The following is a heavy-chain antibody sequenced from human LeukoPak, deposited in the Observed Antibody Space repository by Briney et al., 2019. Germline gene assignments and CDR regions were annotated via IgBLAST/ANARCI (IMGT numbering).Heavy chain of an antibody. D-gene: IGHD3-22*01. V-gene: IGHV1-8*01. J-gene: IGHJ6*02. CDR2: MNPNSGNT. CDR3: ARMAGSGYYYYYYGMDV. CDR1: GYTFTSYD. Sequence: ASVKVSCKASGYTFTSYDINWVRQATGQGLEWMGWMNPNSGNTGYAQKFQGRVTMTRNTSISTAYMELSSLRSEATAVYYCARMAGSGYYYYYYGMDVWGQGTTVTVSS.